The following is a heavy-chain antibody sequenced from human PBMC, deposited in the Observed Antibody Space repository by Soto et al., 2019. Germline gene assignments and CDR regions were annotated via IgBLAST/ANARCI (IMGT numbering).Heavy chain of an antibody. CDR1: GFTFSSYG. J-gene: IGHJ3*02. CDR3: AKDLGHGGRGAFDI. Sequence: QVQLVESGGGVVQPGRSLRLSCAASGFTFSSYGMHWVRQAPGKGLGWVAVISYDGSNKYYADSVKGRFTISRDNSKNTLYMQMTSLRAEDTAVYYCAKDLGHGGRGAFDIWGQGTMVTVSS. D-gene: IGHD7-27*01. V-gene: IGHV3-30*18. CDR2: ISYDGSNK.